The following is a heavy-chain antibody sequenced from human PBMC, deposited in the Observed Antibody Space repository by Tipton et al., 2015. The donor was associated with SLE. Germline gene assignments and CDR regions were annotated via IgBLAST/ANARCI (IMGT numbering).Heavy chain of an antibody. CDR3: ARDYGYDSSGYLDY. D-gene: IGHD3-22*01. CDR2: IYSDGSST. V-gene: IGHV3-74*03. CDR1: GFTFSTYW. Sequence: SLRLSCEASGFTFSTYWMHWVRQGPGKGLVWVSRIYSDGSSTKYADSVKGRFTISRDNSKNTLYLQMNSLRAEDTAVYYCARDYGYDSSGYLDYWGQGTLVTVSS. J-gene: IGHJ4*02.